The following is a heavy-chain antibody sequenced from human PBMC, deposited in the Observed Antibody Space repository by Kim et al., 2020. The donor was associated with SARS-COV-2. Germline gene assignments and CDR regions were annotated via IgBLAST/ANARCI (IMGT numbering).Heavy chain of an antibody. D-gene: IGHD3-22*01. CDR3: AAAYYYDSSGYYASFDS. J-gene: IGHJ4*01. Sequence: SVKVSCKAFGVTFRSSVVQWVRQARGQRLEWIGWIVVGSDKTNYAQKFQERVAITRDMSTSTAYMELSSLRSEDTAIYYCAAAYYYDSSGYYASFDSWG. CDR2: IVVGSDKT. V-gene: IGHV1-58*01. CDR1: GVTFRSSV.